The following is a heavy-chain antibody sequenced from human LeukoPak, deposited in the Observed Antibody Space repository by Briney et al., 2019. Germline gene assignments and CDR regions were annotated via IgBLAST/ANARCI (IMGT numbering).Heavy chain of an antibody. J-gene: IGHJ4*02. V-gene: IGHV1-2*02. Sequence: ASVKASCKASGYTFTGYYMHWVRQAPGQGLEWMGWINPNSGGTNYAQKFQGRVTMTRDTSISTAYMELSRLRSDDTAVYYCARGYCSGGSCYPIDYWGQGTLVTVSS. CDR1: GYTFTGYY. CDR3: ARGYCSGGSCYPIDY. CDR2: INPNSGGT. D-gene: IGHD2-15*01.